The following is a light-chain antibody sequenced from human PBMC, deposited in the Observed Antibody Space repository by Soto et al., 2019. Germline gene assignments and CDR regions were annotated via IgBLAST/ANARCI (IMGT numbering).Light chain of an antibody. J-gene: IGKJ1*01. CDR3: QQYGRSPWK. CDR1: QSVSSSY. V-gene: IGKV3-20*01. CDR2: GAS. Sequence: EIVLTQSPGTLSLSQGEGATLSCRASQSVSSSYFAWHQQKPGQAPRLLIYGASSKDTGIPDRFSGSGSGKDFTVTISIRGHEDYAVFYCQQYGRSPWKFGQET.